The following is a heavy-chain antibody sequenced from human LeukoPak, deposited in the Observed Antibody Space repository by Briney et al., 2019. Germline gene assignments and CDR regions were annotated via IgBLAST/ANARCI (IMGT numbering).Heavy chain of an antibody. D-gene: IGHD3-10*01. CDR1: GGSISSYY. CDR3: ARDSGTTGEVKFDP. Sequence: SETLSLTCTVSGGSISSYYWSWIRQPAGKGLEWIGRIYGSGSTKYNPSLQSRVTMSLDTSKNQVSLKMTSVTAADTAVYYCARDSGTTGEVKFDPWGQGTLVTVSS. J-gene: IGHJ5*02. CDR2: IYGSGST. V-gene: IGHV4-4*07.